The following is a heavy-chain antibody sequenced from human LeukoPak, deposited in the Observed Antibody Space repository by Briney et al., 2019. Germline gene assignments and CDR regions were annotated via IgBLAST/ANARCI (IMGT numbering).Heavy chain of an antibody. CDR2: SSSGSSTI. CDR3: ARGEQDMATMSIDY. D-gene: IGHD5-24*01. CDR1: GFTFSSSA. Sequence: GGSLRLSCAASGFTFSSSAMNWVRQAPGKGLEWVSYSSSGSSTIYYADSVKGRFTISRDNAKNSLYLQMHSLRAEDTAVYYCARGEQDMATMSIDYWGQGALVTVSS. V-gene: IGHV3-48*04. J-gene: IGHJ4*02.